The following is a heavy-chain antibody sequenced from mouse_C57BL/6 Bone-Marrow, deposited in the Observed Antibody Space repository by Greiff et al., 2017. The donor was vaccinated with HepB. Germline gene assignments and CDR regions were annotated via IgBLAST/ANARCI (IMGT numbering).Heavy chain of an antibody. J-gene: IGHJ2*01. V-gene: IGHV1-64*01. CDR2: IHPNSGST. D-gene: IGHD1-1*01. Sequence: QVQLQQPGAELVKPGASVKLSCKASGYTFTSYWMHWVKQRPGQGLEWIGMIHPNSGSTNYNEKFKSKATLTVDKSSSTAYMQLSSLTSEDSAVYYCASDYYGSSLKGNWGQGTTLTVSS. CDR1: GYTFTSYW. CDR3: ASDYYGSSLKGN.